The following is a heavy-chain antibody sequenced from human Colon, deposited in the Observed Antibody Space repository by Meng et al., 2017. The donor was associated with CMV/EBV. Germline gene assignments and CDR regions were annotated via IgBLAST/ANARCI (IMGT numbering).Heavy chain of an antibody. V-gene: IGHV5-51*01. Sequence: KTSGYNFTNYWIGWVRQVPGEGLEWMGIVYPGDADTKYSPSFQGQVTISADQSTTTAYLQWSRLKASDSAMYFCARQGIVGTPYYFDYWGQGTLVTVSS. CDR3: ARQGIVGTPYYFDY. CDR2: VYPGDADT. D-gene: IGHD1-26*01. J-gene: IGHJ4*02. CDR1: GYNFTNYW.